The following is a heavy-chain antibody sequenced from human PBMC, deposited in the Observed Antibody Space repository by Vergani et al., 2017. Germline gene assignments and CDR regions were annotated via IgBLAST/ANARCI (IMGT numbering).Heavy chain of an antibody. V-gene: IGHV5-10-1*03. CDR3: ARQGYSYGIYYYYYMDV. J-gene: IGHJ6*03. CDR1: GSSFTSYW. CDR2: IDPSDSST. D-gene: IGHD5-18*01. Sequence: EVQLVQSGAEVTKPGESLRLSCKGSGSSFTSYWISWLPPMPGKGLEGMGRIDPSDSSTNYSPAFQGHVTISADKSISTAYLQWSSLKASDTAMYYCARQGYSYGIYYYYYMDVWGKGTTVTVSS.